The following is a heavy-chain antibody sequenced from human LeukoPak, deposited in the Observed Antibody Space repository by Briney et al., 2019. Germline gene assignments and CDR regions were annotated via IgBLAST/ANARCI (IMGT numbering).Heavy chain of an antibody. CDR3: ARGRRARFDP. J-gene: IGHJ5*02. CDR2: MHTSGST. V-gene: IGHV4-4*07. Sequence: PSETLCITCTVSGGSMSSYYWSWIRQPAGKGLEWIGRMHTSGSTNYNPSLKSRVTMSVDTSKNQFSLKLSSVTAADTAVYYCARGRRARFDPWGQGTLVTVSS. D-gene: IGHD5-24*01. CDR1: GGSMSSYY.